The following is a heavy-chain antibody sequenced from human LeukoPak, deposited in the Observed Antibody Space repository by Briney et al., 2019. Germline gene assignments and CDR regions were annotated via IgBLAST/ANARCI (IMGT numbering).Heavy chain of an antibody. Sequence: QTGGSLRLSCAASGFPFSSYSMNWVRQAPGKGLEWVSYISSSSSTIYYADSVKGRFTISRDNAKNSLYLQMNSLRAEDTAVYYCARENPLAVAGTKSFDYWGQGTLVTVSS. D-gene: IGHD6-19*01. V-gene: IGHV3-48*01. CDR2: ISSSSSTI. CDR1: GFPFSSYS. J-gene: IGHJ4*02. CDR3: ARENPLAVAGTKSFDY.